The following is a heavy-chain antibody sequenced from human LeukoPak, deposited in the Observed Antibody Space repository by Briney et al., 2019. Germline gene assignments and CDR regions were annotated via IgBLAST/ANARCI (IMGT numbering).Heavy chain of an antibody. CDR2: IYHSGST. CDR1: GYSISSGYY. CDR3: ARANGDYVYAFDI. V-gene: IGHV4-38-2*01. J-gene: IGHJ3*02. D-gene: IGHD4-17*01. Sequence: SETLSLTCAVSGYSISSGYYWGWIRQPPGKGLEWIGSIYHSGSTYYNPSLKSRVTISVDTSKNQFSLKLSSVTAADTAVYHCARANGDYVYAFDIWGQGTMVTVSS.